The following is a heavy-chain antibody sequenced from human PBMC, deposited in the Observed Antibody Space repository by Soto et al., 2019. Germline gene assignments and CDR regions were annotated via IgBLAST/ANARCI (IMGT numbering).Heavy chain of an antibody. Sequence: PSQTMPLPCIVSRGSINENYYWNWIRQSPGKGLEWLGYVFHTGTTHYNPSLESRVTLSISTSKNQFSLTLTSVAASQIAIYSWARAALSPALRTFDVCSPGTMVTVSS. D-gene: IGHD2-21*02. CDR1: RGSINENYY. CDR2: VFHTGTT. J-gene: IGHJ3*01. V-gene: IGHV4-59*01. CDR3: ARAALSPALRTFDV.